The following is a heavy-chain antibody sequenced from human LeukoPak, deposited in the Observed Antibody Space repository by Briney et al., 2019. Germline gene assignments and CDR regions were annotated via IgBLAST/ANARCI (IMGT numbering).Heavy chain of an antibody. CDR3: ARESVTTGYFDY. CDR2: IYYSGST. D-gene: IGHD4-17*01. J-gene: IGHJ4*02. V-gene: IGHV4-59*01. Sequence: SETLSLTCTVSGGSISSYYWSWIRQPPGKGLEWIGYIYYSGSTNYNPSLKSRVTISVDTSKNQFSLKLSSVTAADTAVYYCARESVTTGYFDYWGQGTLVTVSS. CDR1: GGSISSYY.